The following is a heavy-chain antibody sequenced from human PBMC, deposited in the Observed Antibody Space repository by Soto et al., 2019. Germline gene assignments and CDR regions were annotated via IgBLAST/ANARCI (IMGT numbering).Heavy chain of an antibody. V-gene: IGHV3-23*01. CDR1: GFTFSNYA. CDR3: AKEGTSGLYYFDY. D-gene: IGHD6-19*01. CDR2: ISGSGDTP. Sequence: EVQLLESGVGLVQPGGSLRLSCAASGFTFSNYAISWVRQAPGKGLEWVSIISGSGDTPYYADSVKGRFTISRDNSRNTLYLQMNSLRAGDSAKYYCAKEGTSGLYYFDYWGPGTLVTVSS. J-gene: IGHJ4*02.